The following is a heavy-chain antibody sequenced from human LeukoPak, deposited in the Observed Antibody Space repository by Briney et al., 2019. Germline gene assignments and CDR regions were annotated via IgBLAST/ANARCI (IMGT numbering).Heavy chain of an antibody. Sequence: ASVKVSCKVSGYTLTELSMHWVRQAPGKGLEWMGGFDPEDGETIYAQKFQGRVTMTEDTSTDTAYMELSSLRSEDTAVYYCATVFYDSSGYYYRFKYFDYWGQGTLVTVSS. D-gene: IGHD3-22*01. V-gene: IGHV1-24*01. CDR2: FDPEDGET. CDR1: GYTLTELS. J-gene: IGHJ4*02. CDR3: ATVFYDSSGYYYRFKYFDY.